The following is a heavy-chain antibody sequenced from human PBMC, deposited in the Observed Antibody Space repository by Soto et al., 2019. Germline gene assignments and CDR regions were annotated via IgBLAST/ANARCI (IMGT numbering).Heavy chain of an antibody. Sequence: PGGSLRLSCAASGFPFSSYVMSWVRQAPGKGLEWVSGISGGGSNTFYADSVKGRFTISRDNSKTTLLLQMNSLGAEDTAVYYCAKDSNKYSSSLRGRYFDSWGQGIWVTVSS. CDR1: GFPFSSYV. CDR3: AKDSNKYSSSLRGRYFDS. J-gene: IGHJ4*02. D-gene: IGHD4-4*01. CDR2: ISGGGSNT. V-gene: IGHV3-23*01.